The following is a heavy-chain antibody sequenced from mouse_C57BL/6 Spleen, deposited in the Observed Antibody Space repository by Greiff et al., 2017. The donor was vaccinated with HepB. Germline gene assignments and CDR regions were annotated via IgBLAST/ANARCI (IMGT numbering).Heavy chain of an antibody. CDR2: INPNNGGT. CDR1: GYTFTDYY. D-gene: IGHD2-14*01. V-gene: IGHV1-26*01. Sequence: DVKLVESGPELVKPGASVKISCKASGYTFTDYYMNWVKQSHGKSLEWIGDINPNNGGTSYNQKFKGKATLTVDKSSSTAYMELRSLTSEDSAVYYCARGYKYFDVWGTGTTVTVSS. J-gene: IGHJ1*03. CDR3: ARGYKYFDV.